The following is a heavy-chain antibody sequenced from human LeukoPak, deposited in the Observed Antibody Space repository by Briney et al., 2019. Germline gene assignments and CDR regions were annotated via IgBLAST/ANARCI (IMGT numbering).Heavy chain of an antibody. CDR2: ISSSSTI. V-gene: IGHV3-48*02. J-gene: IGHJ4*02. CDR3: ARDRQWLGHHYFDY. CDR1: GFTFSSYS. Sequence: PGGSPRLSCAASGFTFSSYSMNWVRQAPGKGLEWVSYISSSSTIYYADSVKGRFTISRDNAKNSLYLQMNSLRDEDTAVYYCARDRQWLGHHYFDYWGQGTLVTVSS. D-gene: IGHD6-19*01.